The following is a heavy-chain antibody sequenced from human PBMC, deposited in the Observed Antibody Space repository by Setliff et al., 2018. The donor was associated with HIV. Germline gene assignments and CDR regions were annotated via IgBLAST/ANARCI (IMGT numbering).Heavy chain of an antibody. CDR3: ARGVAVPHEIYFDY. CDR2: IIPMFGTS. Sequence: SVKVSCKASGGTFSSHAVTWVRQAPGQGLEWMGGIIPMFGTSNYAQKFQGRVSITADESTSTAYMELSSLRSEDTAVYYCARGVAVPHEIYFDYWGQGTLVTAPQ. D-gene: IGHD1-1*01. J-gene: IGHJ4*02. V-gene: IGHV1-69*13. CDR1: GGTFSSHA.